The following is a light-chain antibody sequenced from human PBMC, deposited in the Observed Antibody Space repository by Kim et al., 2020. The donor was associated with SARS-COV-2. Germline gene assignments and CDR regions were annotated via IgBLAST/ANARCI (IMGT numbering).Light chain of an antibody. V-gene: IGLV3-21*04. CDR1: SIGSKG. J-gene: IGLJ2*01. CDR2: YDS. CDR3: QVWDSSSDHRVV. Sequence: PGKPAGISGGGDSIGSKGVQWYQKKSGQAPLLVISYDSDRPSGIPERFSGSNSGNTATLTISRVEAGDEADYYCQVWDSSSDHRVVFGGGTQLTVL.